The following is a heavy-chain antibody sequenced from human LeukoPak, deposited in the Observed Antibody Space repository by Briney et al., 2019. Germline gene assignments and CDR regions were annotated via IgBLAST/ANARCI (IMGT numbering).Heavy chain of an antibody. CDR2: INGDSSTR. J-gene: IGHJ4*02. D-gene: IGHD6-13*01. CDR1: GFTFSSYT. CDR3: ARDARYSSSWTVEY. Sequence: GGSLRLSCAASGFTFSSYTMNWVRQAPGKGLEWVSYINGDSSTRTYADSVKGRFTISRDNAKDSLYLQMNSLRAEDTAVYYCARDARYSSSWTVEYWGQGTLVTVSS. V-gene: IGHV3-48*04.